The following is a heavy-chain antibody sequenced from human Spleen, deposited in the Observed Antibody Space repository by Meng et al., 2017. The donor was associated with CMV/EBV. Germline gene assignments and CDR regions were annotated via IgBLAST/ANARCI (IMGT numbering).Heavy chain of an antibody. CDR1: GYTFTSYA. Sequence: ASVKVSCKASGYTFTSYAMHWVRQAPGQRLEWMGWSNAGNGNTKYSQKLQGRVTMTTDTSTSTAYMELRSLRSDDTAVYYCVGATTYWGQGTLVTVSS. CDR3: VGATTY. CDR2: SNAGNGNT. V-gene: IGHV1-3*01. J-gene: IGHJ4*02. D-gene: IGHD5-12*01.